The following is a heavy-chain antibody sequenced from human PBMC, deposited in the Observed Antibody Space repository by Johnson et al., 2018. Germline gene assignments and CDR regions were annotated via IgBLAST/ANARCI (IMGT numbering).Heavy chain of an antibody. Sequence: VQLVESGAEVKKPGESLKISCKGSGYRFTSYWIGWVRQMHGKGLEWMGIIYPGDSETSYSPSFQGQATISADQSISTAYLLWSSLKASDTAIYYCARHRSPYGLGYAFDIWGQGTMVTVSS. CDR2: IYPGDSET. V-gene: IGHV5-51*01. CDR3: ARHRSPYGLGYAFDI. J-gene: IGHJ3*02. D-gene: IGHD6-19*01. CDR1: GYRFTSYW.